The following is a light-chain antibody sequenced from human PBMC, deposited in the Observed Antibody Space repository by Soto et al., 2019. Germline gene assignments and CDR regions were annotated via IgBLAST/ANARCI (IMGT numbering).Light chain of an antibody. CDR3: QQYSSYSRT. J-gene: IGKJ1*01. V-gene: IGKV1-5*03. Sequence: DIQMTQSPSTLSASVGDRVAISCRASQSISNWLAWYQQKPGKAPKLLIYKASSLESGVPSRFSGGGSGTEFTLTISGLQPDDFASYYCQQYSSYSRTFGQGTKVDIK. CDR1: QSISNW. CDR2: KAS.